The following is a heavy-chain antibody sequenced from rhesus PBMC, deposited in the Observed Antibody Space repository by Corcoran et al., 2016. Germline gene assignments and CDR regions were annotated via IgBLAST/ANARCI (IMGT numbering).Heavy chain of an antibody. CDR1: GGSISSGYD. Sequence: QVQLQESGPGVVKPSETLSLTCAGSGGSISSGYDWSWVRLTPGKVVEWGGVIDGGRRSTHSNTSLKDRVTTTRDTPKSRVALTLVAVTAEEPVVYYGAGGLGVWSAQPLGSAEYFEFWGQGALVTVSS. J-gene: IGHJ1*01. D-gene: IGHD2-39*02. CDR3: AGGLGVWSAQPLGSAEYFEF. V-gene: IGHV4-76*01. CDR2: IDGGRRST.